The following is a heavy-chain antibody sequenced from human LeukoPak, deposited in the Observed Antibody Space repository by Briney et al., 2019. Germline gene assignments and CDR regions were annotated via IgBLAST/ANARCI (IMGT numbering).Heavy chain of an antibody. Sequence: LSGGSLRLSCTASGFTFGDYAMSWVRQAPGKGLEWVGFIRSKAYGGTTEYAASVKGRFTISRDDSKSIAYLQMNGLKTEDTAVYYCTRDDSSGWDFDYWGQGTLVTVSS. J-gene: IGHJ4*02. V-gene: IGHV3-49*04. CDR3: TRDDSSGWDFDY. D-gene: IGHD6-19*01. CDR1: GFTFGDYA. CDR2: IRSKAYGGTT.